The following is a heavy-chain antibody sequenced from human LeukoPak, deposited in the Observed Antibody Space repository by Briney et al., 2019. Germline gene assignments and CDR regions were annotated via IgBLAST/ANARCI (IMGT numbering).Heavy chain of an antibody. V-gene: IGHV3-7*01. J-gene: IGHJ4*02. CDR3: ATEGGLFDN. CDR1: GVAISGYW. CDR2: IKQDGSER. D-gene: IGHD6-25*01. Sequence: GGSLRLSCAASGVAISGYWMSWVRQAPGKGLEWVANIKQDGSERYYVDSVKGRFTISRDNAKNSVSLQMNSLRVEDTALYYCATEGGLFDNWGQETLVAVSS.